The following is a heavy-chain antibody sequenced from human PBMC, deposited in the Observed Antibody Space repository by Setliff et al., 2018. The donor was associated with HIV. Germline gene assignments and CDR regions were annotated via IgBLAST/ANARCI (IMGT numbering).Heavy chain of an antibody. CDR3: AIRSRLGGSSNYFDS. D-gene: IGHD1-26*01. J-gene: IGHJ4*02. CDR2: IYHSGST. V-gene: IGHV4-38-2*01. Sequence: PSETLSLTCAVSGYSISSGYYWGWIRQPPGKGLEWIGSIYHSGSTYYNPSLKSRVTISVDLSKKQISLKLSSVTAADTAIYYCAIRSRLGGSSNYFDSWGQGALVTVSS. CDR1: GYSISSGYY.